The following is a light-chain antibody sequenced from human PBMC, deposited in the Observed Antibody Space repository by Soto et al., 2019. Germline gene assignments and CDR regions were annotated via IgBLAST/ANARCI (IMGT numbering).Light chain of an antibody. J-gene: IGKJ1*01. CDR3: HPYGHPRWT. V-gene: IGKV3-20*01. CDR2: SVF. Sequence: EMVLTQSPGTLSLSPGERATLHCRASQIGNTNYLAWYQQRPGQPPRLLIYSVFTRANGTPDRFSGSGSGTDFTLTISRLAPEDSALYYCHPYGHPRWTFGPGPRVEIK. CDR1: QIGNTNY.